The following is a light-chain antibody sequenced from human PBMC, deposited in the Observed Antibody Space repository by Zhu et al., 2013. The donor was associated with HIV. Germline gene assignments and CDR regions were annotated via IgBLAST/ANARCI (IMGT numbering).Light chain of an antibody. CDR2: DAS. J-gene: IGKJ4*01. Sequence: EIVLTQSPGTLSLSPGERATLSCRASQSVSSRNLAWYQQKPGQAPRLLIYDASSRATGIPDRFSGSGSGTDFTLTISRLEPEDFEVYYCQQYGTSPLTFGGGTKVEI. CDR1: QSVSSRN. V-gene: IGKV3-20*01. CDR3: QQYGTSPLT.